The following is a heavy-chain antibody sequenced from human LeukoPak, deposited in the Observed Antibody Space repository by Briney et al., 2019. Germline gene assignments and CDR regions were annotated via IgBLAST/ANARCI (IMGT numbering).Heavy chain of an antibody. CDR2: IFYTGSN. CDR1: GGSVSSDY. CDR3: ARRGPWSGSFDY. Sequence: KPSETLSLTCTVSGGSVSSDYWSWIRQAPGKGLEWIGFIFYTGSNNYNPSLKSRVTMSVDTSKNQFSLRLNSVTAADTAVYYCARRGPWSGSFDYWGQGALVTVSS. J-gene: IGHJ4*02. V-gene: IGHV4-59*08. D-gene: IGHD3-3*01.